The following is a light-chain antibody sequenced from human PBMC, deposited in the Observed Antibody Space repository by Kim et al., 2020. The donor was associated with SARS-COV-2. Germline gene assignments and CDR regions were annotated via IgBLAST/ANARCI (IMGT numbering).Light chain of an antibody. Sequence: ELTQPPSASGTPGQRVTISCSGSSSNIGSNTVNWYQQLPGTAPKLLIYSNNQRPSGVPDRFSGSKSGTSASLAISGLQSEDEADYYCAAWDDSLNDQVFGGGTQLNVL. J-gene: IGLJ3*02. CDR3: AAWDDSLNDQV. CDR1: SSNIGSNT. CDR2: SNN. V-gene: IGLV1-44*01.